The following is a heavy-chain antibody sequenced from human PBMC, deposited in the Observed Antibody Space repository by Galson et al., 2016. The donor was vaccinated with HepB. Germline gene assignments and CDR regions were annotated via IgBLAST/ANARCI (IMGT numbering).Heavy chain of an antibody. Sequence: ETLSLTCAVSGDSISGANWWSWVRQSPEQGLEWIGEIFHTGTTHYNPSFESRVTISMDQSQNQLSLSLTAVTAADTAVYYCARPTSVPETRGFDMWGTGKMVIVSS. V-gene: IGHV4-4*02. CDR1: GDSISGANW. CDR3: ARPTSVPETRGFDM. CDR2: IFHTGTT. D-gene: IGHD4-17*01. J-gene: IGHJ3*02.